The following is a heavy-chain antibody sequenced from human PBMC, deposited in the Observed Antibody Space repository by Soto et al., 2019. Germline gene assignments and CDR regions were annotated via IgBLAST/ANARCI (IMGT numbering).Heavy chain of an antibody. CDR2: IYHSGST. CDR1: GFSVSSSNW. J-gene: IGHJ4*02. CDR3: ASVGSDYDNSGYYLH. V-gene: IGHV4-4*02. D-gene: IGHD3-22*01. Sequence: XEALSLTCIVSGFSVSSSNWVSWVRQPPVKALEWIGEIYHSGSTTYNPSLKSRATISVDKSENQFSLRLKSVTAADTAVYYCASVGSDYDNSGYYLHWGPGTLVTVSS.